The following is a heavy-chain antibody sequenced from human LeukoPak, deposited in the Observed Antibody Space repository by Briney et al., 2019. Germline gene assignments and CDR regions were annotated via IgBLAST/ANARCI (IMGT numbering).Heavy chain of an antibody. CDR3: TRGTTLTIGASDY. D-gene: IGHD4-17*01. Sequence: WGSLRLSCAASGFTFSSYAMHWVRQAPGKGLEWVAVISYDGSNKYCADSVKGRFTLSRDNSKNTLDLQMNSLRAEDTAVYYCTRGTTLTIGASDYWGQGTLVTVSS. J-gene: IGHJ4*02. CDR1: GFTFSSYA. CDR2: ISYDGSNK. V-gene: IGHV3-30*04.